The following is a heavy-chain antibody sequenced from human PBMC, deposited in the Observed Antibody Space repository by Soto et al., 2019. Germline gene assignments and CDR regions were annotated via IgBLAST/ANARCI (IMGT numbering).Heavy chain of an antibody. D-gene: IGHD6-6*01. Sequence: GGSLRLSCAASGFTFSNHEMNWVRQAPGKGPEWVSYVSSSGGTKYYANSVKGRFTISRDNAKSSPFLQMSSLRAEDTALYYCAREGEYSSSTFDYWGQGALVTVSS. CDR2: VSSSGGTK. V-gene: IGHV3-48*03. CDR1: GFTFSNHE. CDR3: AREGEYSSSTFDY. J-gene: IGHJ4*02.